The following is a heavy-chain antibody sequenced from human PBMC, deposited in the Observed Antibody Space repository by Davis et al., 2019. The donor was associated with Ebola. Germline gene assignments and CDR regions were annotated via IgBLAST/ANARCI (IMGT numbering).Heavy chain of an antibody. J-gene: IGHJ4*02. CDR3: ASNSGGWGNFDF. V-gene: IGHV1-24*01. CDR2: FDLEHAET. Sequence: AASVKVSCKVSGHSLSESPIHWVRQAPGKGLEWMGGFDLEHAETIYAERFEGRVTMTEDTSTDTAYMELTSLSSEDTAVYYCASNSGGWGNFDFWGQGAPVTVSS. CDR1: GHSLSESP. D-gene: IGHD7-27*01.